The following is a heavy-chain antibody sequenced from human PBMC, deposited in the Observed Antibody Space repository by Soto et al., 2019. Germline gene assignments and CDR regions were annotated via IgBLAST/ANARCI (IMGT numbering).Heavy chain of an antibody. J-gene: IGHJ4*02. CDR1: GFTFSSYA. V-gene: IGHV3-23*01. CDR3: AKMDIVATIIDY. CDR2: ISGSGGST. Sequence: GGSLILSCAASGFTFSSYAMSWVRQAPGKGLEWVSAISGSGGSTYYADSVKGWFTISRDNSKNTLYLQMNSLRAEDTAVYYCAKMDIVATIIDYWGQGTLVTVSS. D-gene: IGHD5-12*01.